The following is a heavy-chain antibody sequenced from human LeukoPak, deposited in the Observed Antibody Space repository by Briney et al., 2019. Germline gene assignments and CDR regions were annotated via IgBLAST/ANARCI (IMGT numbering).Heavy chain of an antibody. CDR2: IYTSGST. Sequence: SVTLSLTCTVSGSISGYYWSWIRQPPGKGLAGIGYIYTSGSTNYNPSLESRVTISVDTSKNQFSLDLRTVTAADTAVYYCARQRCTSASCLTKNAFDIWGQGTMVTVSS. CDR3: ARQRCTSASCLTKNAFDI. D-gene: IGHD2-2*01. CDR1: GSISGYY. V-gene: IGHV4-4*09. J-gene: IGHJ3*02.